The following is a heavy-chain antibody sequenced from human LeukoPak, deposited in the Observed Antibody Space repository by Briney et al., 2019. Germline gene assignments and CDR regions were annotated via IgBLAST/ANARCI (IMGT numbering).Heavy chain of an antibody. Sequence: SETLSLTCTVSGGSISSYYWSWIRQPPGKGLEWIGYIYYSGSTNYNPSLKSRVTISVDTSKIQFSLKLSSVTAADTAVYYCARSRAVEMATILNDWGQGTLVTVSS. CDR3: ARSRAVEMATILND. CDR2: IYYSGST. J-gene: IGHJ4*02. CDR1: GGSISSYY. V-gene: IGHV4-59*01. D-gene: IGHD5-24*01.